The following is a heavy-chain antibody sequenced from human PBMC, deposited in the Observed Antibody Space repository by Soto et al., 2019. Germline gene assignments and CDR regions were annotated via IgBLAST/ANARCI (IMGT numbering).Heavy chain of an antibody. Sequence: SVKVSCKASGVTFSSYTISWVRQAPGQGLEWMGRIIPILGIANYAQKFQGRVTITADKSTSTAYMELSSLRSEDTAVYYCARGNIARNYSMDVWGQGTTVTVSS. J-gene: IGHJ6*02. V-gene: IGHV1-69*02. CDR1: GVTFSSYT. CDR3: ARGNIARNYSMDV. D-gene: IGHD2-15*01. CDR2: IIPILGIA.